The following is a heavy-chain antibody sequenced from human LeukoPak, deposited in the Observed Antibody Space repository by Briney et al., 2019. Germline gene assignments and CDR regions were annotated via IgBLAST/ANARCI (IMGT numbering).Heavy chain of an antibody. CDR2: INSGGTII. V-gene: IGHV3-48*03. Sequence: GGSLRLSCAASGFTFSSNEMNWVRQAPGKGLEWVSYINSGGTIIYYADSVRGRFTISRDNAKNSLYLQMNSLGAEDTAVYYCARDWFVDWGQGTLVIVSS. CDR1: GFTFSSNE. CDR3: ARDWFVD. J-gene: IGHJ4*02.